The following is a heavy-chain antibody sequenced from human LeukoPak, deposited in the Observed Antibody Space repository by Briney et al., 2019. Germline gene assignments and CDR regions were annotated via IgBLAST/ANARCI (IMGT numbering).Heavy chain of an antibody. CDR2: IYYSGST. Sequence: SETLSLTCAVYGGSFSGYYWSWIRQHPGKGLEWIGYIYYSGSTYYNPSLKSRVTISVDTSKNQFSLKLSSVTAADTAVYYCARGTIWRFDPWGQGTLVTVSS. D-gene: IGHD3-3*01. J-gene: IGHJ5*02. CDR1: GGSFSGYY. V-gene: IGHV4-31*11. CDR3: ARGTIWRFDP.